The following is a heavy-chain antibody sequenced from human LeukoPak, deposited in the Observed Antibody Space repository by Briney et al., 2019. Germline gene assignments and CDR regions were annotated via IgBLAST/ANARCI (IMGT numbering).Heavy chain of an antibody. J-gene: IGHJ4*02. V-gene: IGHV3-23*01. D-gene: IGHD2-8*01. Sequence: GGSLRLSCAAPGFTFSSYAMSWVRQAPGKGLEWVSAISGSGDNTYYADSVKGRFTISRDNSKNTLYLQMNSLRAEDTAVYYCAKGNVLLVYAVLNFDYWGQGTLVTVSS. CDR2: ISGSGDNT. CDR3: AKGNVLLVYAVLNFDY. CDR1: GFTFSSYA.